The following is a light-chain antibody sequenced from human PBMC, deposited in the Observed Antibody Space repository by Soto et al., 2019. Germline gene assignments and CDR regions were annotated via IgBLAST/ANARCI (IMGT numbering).Light chain of an antibody. V-gene: IGLV2-11*01. CDR2: DVT. J-gene: IGLJ1*01. CDR3: CSYAGSYTFV. CDR1: SSDVVVYNY. Sequence: QSALTQPRSVSVSPGQSVTISCTGTSSDVVVYNYVSWYQQHPGKAPKLMIYDVTKRPSGVPDRFSGSKSANTASLTISGLQAEDEADYYCCSYAGSYTFVFGPGTKVTV.